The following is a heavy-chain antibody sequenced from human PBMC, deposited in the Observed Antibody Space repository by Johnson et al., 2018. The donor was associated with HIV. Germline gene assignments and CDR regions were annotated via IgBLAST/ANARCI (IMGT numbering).Heavy chain of an antibody. Sequence: VQLVESGGGVVQPGRSLRLSCAASGFTFRSYAMHWVRQSPGKGLEWVPVIYSGASTSCADSEKGRFTSSSDNPKNTLYLQINSLRAEDTAVYYCARDSETTRLSAFDIWGQGTMVTVSS. V-gene: IGHV3-NL1*01. CDR3: ARDSETTRLSAFDI. J-gene: IGHJ3*02. CDR1: GFTFRSYA. D-gene: IGHD1-7*01. CDR2: IYSGAST.